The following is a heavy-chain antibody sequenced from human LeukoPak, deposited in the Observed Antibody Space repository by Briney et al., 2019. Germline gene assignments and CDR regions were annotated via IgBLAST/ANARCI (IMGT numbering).Heavy chain of an antibody. CDR3: ATQGYSSVAKHYFDY. CDR2: FDPEDGET. Sequence: ASVKVSCKVSGYTLTELSMHWVRQAPGKGLEWMGGFDPEDGETTYAQKFQGRVTMTEDTSTDTAYMELSSLRSGDTAVYYCATQGYSSVAKHYFDYWGQGTLVTVSS. D-gene: IGHD6-19*01. CDR1: GYTLTELS. J-gene: IGHJ4*02. V-gene: IGHV1-24*01.